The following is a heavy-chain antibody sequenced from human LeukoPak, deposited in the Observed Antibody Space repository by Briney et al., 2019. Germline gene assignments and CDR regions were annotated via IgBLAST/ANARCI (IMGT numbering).Heavy chain of an antibody. D-gene: IGHD7-27*01. Sequence: GGSLRLSCAASGFTVSSDYMSWVRQAPGKGLEWVSVIYSGGSTYYADSVKGRFTISRDNSKSTLSLQMNSLRAEDTAIYYCARDLAWGAFDYWGQGTLVTVSS. CDR2: IYSGGST. V-gene: IGHV3-66*01. CDR3: ARDLAWGAFDY. CDR1: GFTVSSDY. J-gene: IGHJ4*02.